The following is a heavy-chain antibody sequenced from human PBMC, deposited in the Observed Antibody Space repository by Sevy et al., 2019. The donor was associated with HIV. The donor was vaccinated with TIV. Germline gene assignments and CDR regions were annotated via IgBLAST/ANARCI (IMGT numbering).Heavy chain of an antibody. Sequence: GGSLRLSCAASGFTFSSYWMSWVRQAPGKGLEWVANIKKDGSEKYYVDSVKGRFTISRDNAKNSLYLQMNSLRVEDTAMYYCARDCSSTNGLWGLDVWGQGTTVTVSS. CDR1: GFTFSSYW. CDR3: ARDCSSTNGLWGLDV. J-gene: IGHJ6*02. V-gene: IGHV3-7*03. D-gene: IGHD2-2*01. CDR2: IKKDGSEK.